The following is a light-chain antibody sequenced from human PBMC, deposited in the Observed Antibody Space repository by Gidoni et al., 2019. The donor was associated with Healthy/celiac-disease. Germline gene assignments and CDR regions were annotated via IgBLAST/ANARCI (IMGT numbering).Light chain of an antibody. Sequence: DIVMTRSPDSPDVSLGERATINCKSSPSVLYSSKNKNFLSWYPQKPGQPPKLLIYWASTRESGVPDRFSGSGSGTDFTLTISSLQAEDVAVYYCQQYYSTPFTFGQGTKVEIK. CDR2: WAS. J-gene: IGKJ1*01. V-gene: IGKV4-1*01. CDR1: PSVLYSSKNKNF. CDR3: QQYYSTPFT.